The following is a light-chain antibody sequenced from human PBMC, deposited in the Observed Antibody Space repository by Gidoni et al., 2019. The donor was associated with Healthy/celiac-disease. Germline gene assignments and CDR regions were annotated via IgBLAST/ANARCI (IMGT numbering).Light chain of an antibody. J-gene: IGKJ2*01. CDR3: QQYYSYQYT. CDR1: QGISSY. V-gene: IGKV1-8*01. CDR2: AAS. Sequence: AIRITQSPSSLSAATGDRVTITCRASQGISSYLAWYQQKPGKAPKLLIYAASTVQSGVPSRFSGSGSGTDFTLTISCLQSEDFATYYCQQYYSYQYTFGQXTKLEIK.